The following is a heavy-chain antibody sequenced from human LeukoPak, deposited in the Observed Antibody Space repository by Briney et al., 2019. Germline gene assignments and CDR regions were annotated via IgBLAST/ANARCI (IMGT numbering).Heavy chain of an antibody. Sequence: SATLSLTCTVSGDSISSYYWSWIRQPPGKGLEWIGYIYYSGSTNYNPSLKSRVTISIDTSKNQFSLKLSSVTAADTAVYYCARGLLDGYTHPAAFDIWGQGTMVTVSS. CDR3: ARGLLDGYTHPAAFDI. CDR1: GDSISSYY. D-gene: IGHD5-24*01. J-gene: IGHJ3*02. CDR2: IYYSGST. V-gene: IGHV4-59*01.